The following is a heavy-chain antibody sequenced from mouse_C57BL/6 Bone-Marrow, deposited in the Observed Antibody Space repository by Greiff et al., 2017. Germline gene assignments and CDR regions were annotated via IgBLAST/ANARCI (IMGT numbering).Heavy chain of an antibody. CDR3: ASRIYYYGSSDVPFAY. D-gene: IGHD1-1*01. Sequence: QVQLQQSGAELARPGASVKLSCKASGYTFTSYGISWVKQRTGQGLEWIGEIYPRSGNTYYNEKFKGKATLTADKSSSTAYMELRSLTSEDSAVYFCASRIYYYGSSDVPFAYWGQGTLVTVSA. V-gene: IGHV1-81*01. CDR1: GYTFTSYG. CDR2: IYPRSGNT. J-gene: IGHJ3*01.